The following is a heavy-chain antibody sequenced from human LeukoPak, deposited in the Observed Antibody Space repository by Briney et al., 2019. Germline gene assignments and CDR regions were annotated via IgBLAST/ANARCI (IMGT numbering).Heavy chain of an antibody. CDR2: IIPIFGTA. CDR3: ARPRTSGWIHDVYDI. Sequence: SVKVSCKASGGTFSSYAISWVRQAPGQGLEWMGGIIPIFGTADYAQKFQGRVTITADESTSTAYMELSSLRSEDTAVYYCARPRTSGWIHDVYDIWGQGTMVTVPS. CDR1: GGTFSSYA. D-gene: IGHD6-19*01. J-gene: IGHJ3*02. V-gene: IGHV1-69*13.